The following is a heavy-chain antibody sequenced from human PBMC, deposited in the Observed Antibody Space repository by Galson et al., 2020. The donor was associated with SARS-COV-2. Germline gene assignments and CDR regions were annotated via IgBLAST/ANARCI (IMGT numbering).Heavy chain of an antibody. D-gene: IGHD6-13*01. CDR3: ARAFRGYWDFDL. CDR1: GFTFSSYA. CDR2: ISYDGSNK. J-gene: IGHJ2*01. V-gene: IGHV3-30-3*01. Sequence: GESLKISCAASGFTFSSYAMHWVRQAPGKGLEWVAVISYDGSNKYYADSVKGRFTISRDNSKNTLYLQMNSLRAEDTAVYYCARAFRGYWDFDLWGRGTLVTVSS.